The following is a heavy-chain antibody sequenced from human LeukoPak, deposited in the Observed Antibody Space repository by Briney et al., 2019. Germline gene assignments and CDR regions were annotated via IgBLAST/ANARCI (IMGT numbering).Heavy chain of an antibody. D-gene: IGHD5-18*01. V-gene: IGHV1-3*03. Sequence: ASVKVSCKASGYTFTSYVMHWVRQAPGQRLEWRGGINAGNGKTKNSQEFQGRVTITRDTSASTAYMELSSLRSDGMTVYYCARKSSLDRYIYGDYWGQGTLVTVSS. CDR2: INAGNGKT. J-gene: IGHJ4*02. CDR1: GYTFTSYV. CDR3: ARKSSLDRYIYGDY.